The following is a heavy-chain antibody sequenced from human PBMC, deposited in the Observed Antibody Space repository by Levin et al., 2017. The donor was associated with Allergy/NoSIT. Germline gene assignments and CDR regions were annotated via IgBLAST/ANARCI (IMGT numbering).Heavy chain of an antibody. CDR3: ARGSGWFGGGMDV. J-gene: IGHJ6*02. CDR2: IYYTGRT. D-gene: IGHD6-19*01. CDR1: GGSIRSYY. Sequence: SQTLSLTCTVSGGSIRSYYWTWMRPSPGKGLEWIGYIYYTGRTNYNPSLKSRVTISLDTSKNQFSLKLSSMTAADTAVYFCARGSGWFGGGMDVWGQGTTVIVSS. V-gene: IGHV4-59*08.